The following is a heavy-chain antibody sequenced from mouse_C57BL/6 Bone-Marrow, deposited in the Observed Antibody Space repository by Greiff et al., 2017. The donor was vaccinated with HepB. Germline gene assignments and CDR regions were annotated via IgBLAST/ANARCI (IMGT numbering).Heavy chain of an antibody. Sequence: QVQLQQSGAELVRPGTSVKVSCKASGYAFTNYLIEWVKQRPGQGLEWIGVINPGSGGTNYNEKFKGKATLTADKSSSTAYMQLSSLTSEDSAVYFCARSNRHRGNGAMDYWGQGTSVTVSS. CDR1: GYAFTNYL. V-gene: IGHV1-54*01. D-gene: IGHD3-2*01. J-gene: IGHJ4*01. CDR3: ARSNRHRGNGAMDY. CDR2: INPGSGGT.